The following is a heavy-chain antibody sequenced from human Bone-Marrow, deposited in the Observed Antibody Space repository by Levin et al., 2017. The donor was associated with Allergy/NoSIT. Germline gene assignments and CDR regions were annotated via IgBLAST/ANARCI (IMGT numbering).Heavy chain of an antibody. CDR3: ARGELEHHDAFDS. CDR1: GFTFSSYG. Sequence: PGGSLRLSCAASGFTFSSYGMHWVRQAPGKGLEWVAVIWYDGSNKYYADSVKGRFTISRDNSKNTLYLQMNSLRAEDTAVYYCARGELEHHDAFDSWGQGTMVTVSS. CDR2: IWYDGSNK. V-gene: IGHV3-33*01. J-gene: IGHJ3*02. D-gene: IGHD1/OR15-1a*01.